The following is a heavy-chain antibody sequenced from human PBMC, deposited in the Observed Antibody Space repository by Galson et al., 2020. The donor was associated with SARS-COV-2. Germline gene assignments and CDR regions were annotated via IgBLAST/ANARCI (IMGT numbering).Heavy chain of an antibody. D-gene: IGHD3-22*01. CDR3: ARDRDSTTFYAGDY. CDR2: ITASGGVT. Sequence: GGSLRLSCVASGFTFNSYAMAWVRQVPGKGLEWVSAITASGGVTHYADSVRGRFTVSRDNSKKTLYLQMNSLRAEDTAVYFCARDRDSTTFYAGDYWGQGTRVTVSS. V-gene: IGHV3-23*01. J-gene: IGHJ4*02. CDR1: GFTFNSYA.